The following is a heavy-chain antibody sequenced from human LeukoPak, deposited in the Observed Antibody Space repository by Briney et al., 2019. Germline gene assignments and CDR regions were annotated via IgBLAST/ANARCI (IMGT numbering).Heavy chain of an antibody. D-gene: IGHD2-2*02. CDR1: GGSISSESYY. CDR3: ARGHYCSSTNCYMIWLDP. V-gene: IGHV4-61*01. J-gene: IGHJ5*02. Sequence: SQTLSLTCSVSGGSISSESYYWSWMRQPPGKGLEWIGNSYYTGSTKYNPSLKSRVIISVDTSKNQLALKLSSVTAEDTAVHYCARGHYCSSTNCYMIWLDPWGQGTLVTVPS. CDR2: SYYTGST.